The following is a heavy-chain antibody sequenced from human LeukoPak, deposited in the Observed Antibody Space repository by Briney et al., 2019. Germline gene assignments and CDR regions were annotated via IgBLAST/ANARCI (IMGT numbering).Heavy chain of an antibody. V-gene: IGHV3-23*01. CDR1: GFSFSNHA. CDR3: AKRYYSDSSGYFGSLNY. J-gene: IGHJ4*02. CDR2: SSGSGGST. Sequence: GGSLRLSCAASGFSFSNHAMSWVRQAPGKGLEWVSGSSGSGGSTYYADSVRGRFTISRDNSKNTVYLQMNSLRAEDTAVYYCAKRYYSDSSGYFGSLNYWGQGTLVTVSS. D-gene: IGHD3-22*01.